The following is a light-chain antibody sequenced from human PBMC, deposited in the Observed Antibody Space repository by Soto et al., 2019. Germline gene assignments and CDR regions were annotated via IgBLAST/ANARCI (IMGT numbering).Light chain of an antibody. CDR1: RNDVGGYNY. CDR2: DVT. CDR3: CSYVGSNIVL. Sequence: QSVLTQPRSVSESPGQAVTISCTGTRNDVGGYNYVSWYQQHPGKAPKVIIYDVTKRPAGVPDRFSGSKSGNTAALTISGLRAEDDAEYYCCSYVGSNIVLFGGGTKLTVL. V-gene: IGLV2-11*01. J-gene: IGLJ2*01.